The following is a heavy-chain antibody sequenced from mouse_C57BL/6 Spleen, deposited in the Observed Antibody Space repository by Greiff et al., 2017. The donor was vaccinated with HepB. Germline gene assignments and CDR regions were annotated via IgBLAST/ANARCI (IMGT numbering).Heavy chain of an antibody. CDR3: ARYHYYGSSYLYAMDY. J-gene: IGHJ4*01. CDR2: IHPNSGST. V-gene: IGHV1-64*01. CDR1: GYTFTSYW. Sequence: VQLQQSGAELVKPGASVKLSCKASGYTFTSYWMHWVKQRPGQGLEWIGMIHPNSGSTNYNEKFKSKATLTVDKSSSTAYMQLSSLTSEDSAVYYCARYHYYGSSYLYAMDYWGQGTSVTVSS. D-gene: IGHD1-1*01.